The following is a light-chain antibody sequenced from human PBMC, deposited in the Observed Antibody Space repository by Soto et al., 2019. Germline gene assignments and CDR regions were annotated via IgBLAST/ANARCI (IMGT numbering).Light chain of an antibody. Sequence: EIVMTQSPATLSVSPGERATLSCRASQSVDSYLVWYQQKPGQAPTLLIYGASIRAAGIPDRFSGSGSGTDFTLTIRRLEPDDFAVYYCQQYGSSPRTFGEGTKVDIK. CDR3: QQYGSSPRT. CDR1: QSVDSY. J-gene: IGKJ1*01. CDR2: GAS. V-gene: IGKV3-20*01.